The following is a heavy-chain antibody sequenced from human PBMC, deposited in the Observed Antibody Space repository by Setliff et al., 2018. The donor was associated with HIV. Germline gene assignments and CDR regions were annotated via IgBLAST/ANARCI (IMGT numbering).Heavy chain of an antibody. V-gene: IGHV4-4*07. CDR2: IYTSGSI. J-gene: IGHJ4*02. D-gene: IGHD6-13*01. CDR3: VRDVTAAGTGLYDY. Sequence: SETLSLTCTVSGGSISSYYWSWIRQPAGKGLEWIGRIYTSGSINYNPSLKSRVTISVDPSKNHFSLKLRSVTAADTAVYYCVRDVTAAGTGLYDYWGQGIPVTVSS. CDR1: GGSISSYY.